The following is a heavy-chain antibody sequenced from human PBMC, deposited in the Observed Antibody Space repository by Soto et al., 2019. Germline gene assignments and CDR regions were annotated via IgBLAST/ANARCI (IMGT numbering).Heavy chain of an antibody. Sequence: QVQLQESGPGLVKPSQTLSLTCTVSGASISTDSSYWSWIRQPPGKGLEWIAYISYSETTSYNPSHSRRFIISADLSMTQSSVYLASVTAADPAVYYCAGVEYGVGGVIINDYWGQGSLVTVSS. J-gene: IGHJ4*02. D-gene: IGHD3-10*01. V-gene: IGHV4-30-4*01. CDR2: ISYSETT. CDR3: AGVEYGVGGVIINDY. CDR1: GASISTDSSY.